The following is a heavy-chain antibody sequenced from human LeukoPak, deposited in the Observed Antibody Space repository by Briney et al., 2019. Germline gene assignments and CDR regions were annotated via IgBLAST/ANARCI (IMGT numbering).Heavy chain of an antibody. V-gene: IGHV3-15*01. Sequence: GGSLRLSCAASGFTFSNAWMSWVRQAPGKGLEWVGHIKSETGGGTTDYAAPVKGRFSISRDDSKNTVFLQMNSLKTEDTAVYFCTTDLPVYIVGPTGAWVDPWGQGILVTVSS. D-gene: IGHD1-26*01. CDR2: IKSETGGGTT. J-gene: IGHJ5*02. CDR1: GFTFSNAW. CDR3: TTDLPVYIVGPTGAWVDP.